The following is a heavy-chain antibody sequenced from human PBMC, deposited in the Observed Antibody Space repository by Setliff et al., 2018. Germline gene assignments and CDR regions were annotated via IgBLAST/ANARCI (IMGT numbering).Heavy chain of an antibody. J-gene: IGHJ5*02. D-gene: IGHD3-10*01. V-gene: IGHV4-59*01. CDR1: GGSISSYY. CDR2: IYYTGTT. Sequence: SETLSLTCTVSGGSISSYYWIWIRQPPGKGLEWIGYIYYTGTTNYNPSLKSRVTISVDTSKNQFSLKLSSVTAADTALYYCAKADEGPRRASGSYYPLLRFDPWGQGTLVTVSS. CDR3: AKADEGPRRASGSYYPLLRFDP.